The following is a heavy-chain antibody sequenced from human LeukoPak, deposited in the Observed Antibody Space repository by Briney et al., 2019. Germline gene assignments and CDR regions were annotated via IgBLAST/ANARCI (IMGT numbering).Heavy chain of an antibody. V-gene: IGHV3-30-3*01. CDR2: ISYDGTSK. CDR3: ARAYTEGSSWYDY. J-gene: IGHJ4*02. Sequence: GSLRLSCAASGFTFSSYAMHWVRQAPGKGLEWVAVISYDGTSKYYADSVKGRFTISRDNSKNTLYLQMNSLRAEDTALYSCARAYTEGSSWYDYWGQGTLVTVSS. D-gene: IGHD6-13*01. CDR1: GFTFSSYA.